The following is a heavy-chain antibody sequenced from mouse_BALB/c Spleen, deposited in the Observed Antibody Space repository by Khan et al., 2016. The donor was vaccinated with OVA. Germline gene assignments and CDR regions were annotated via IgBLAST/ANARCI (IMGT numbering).Heavy chain of an antibody. CDR1: GFSLTSYG. Sequence: QVQLKESGPAMVAPSQSLSITCTVSGFSLTSYGVHWVRQPPGKGPEWLGVIWAGGSTNYNSALMSRLSISKDNSKSQVFLKMNSLQTDDTAMYYCARYYGNYGWYFDVWGAGTTVTVSS. J-gene: IGHJ1*01. D-gene: IGHD2-1*01. CDR3: ARYYGNYGWYFDV. CDR2: IWAGGST. V-gene: IGHV2-9*02.